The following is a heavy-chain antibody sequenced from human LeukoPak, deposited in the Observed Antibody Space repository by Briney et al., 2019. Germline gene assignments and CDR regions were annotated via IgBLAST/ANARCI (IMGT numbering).Heavy chain of an antibody. CDR1: GGSISSGSSY. CDR3: ARIVGARAGSFDY. CDR2: LYTSGST. D-gene: IGHD1-26*01. Sequence: PSETLSLTCAVSGGSISSGSSYWSWIRQPAGKGLEWIGRLYTSGSTNYDPSLKSRVTISVDTSKNQFSLKLSSVTAADTAVYYCARIVGARAGSFDYWGQGTLVTVSS. J-gene: IGHJ4*02. V-gene: IGHV4-61*02.